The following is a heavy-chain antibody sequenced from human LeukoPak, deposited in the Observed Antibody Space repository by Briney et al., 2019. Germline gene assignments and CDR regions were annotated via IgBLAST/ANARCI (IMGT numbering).Heavy chain of an antibody. CDR3: ARASREWFDP. CDR1: GGSISSYY. V-gene: IGHV4-59*01. J-gene: IGHJ5*02. D-gene: IGHD6-6*01. CDR2: IYYSGST. Sequence: PSETLSLTCTVSGGSISSYYWSWIRQPPGKGLEWIGYIYYSGSTNYNPSLKSRVTISVDTSNNQFSLKLSSVTAADTAVYYCARASREWFDPWGQGSLVTVSS.